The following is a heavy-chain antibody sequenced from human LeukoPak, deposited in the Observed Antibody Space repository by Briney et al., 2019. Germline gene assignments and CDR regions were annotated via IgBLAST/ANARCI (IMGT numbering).Heavy chain of an antibody. CDR1: GFTFSSYA. V-gene: IGHV3-23*01. Sequence: GGSLRLSCAASGFTFSSYAMSCVRQAPGKGLEWVSAISGSGGSTYYADSVKGRFTISRDNSKNTLYLQMNSLRAEDTAVYYCANFYSSVVTPYWGQGTLVTVSS. CDR3: ANFYSSVVTPY. D-gene: IGHD4-23*01. CDR2: ISGSGGST. J-gene: IGHJ4*02.